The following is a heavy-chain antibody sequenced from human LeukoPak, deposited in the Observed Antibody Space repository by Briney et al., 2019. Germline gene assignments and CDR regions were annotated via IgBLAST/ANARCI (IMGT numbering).Heavy chain of an antibody. J-gene: IGHJ4*02. V-gene: IGHV1-69*02. CDR3: ARVSRYYGSGSYYFDY. Sequence: GASVKVSCKASGGTFSSYTISWARQAPGQGLEWMGRIIPILGIANYAQKFQGRVTITADKSTSTAYMELSSLRSEDTAVYYCARVSRYYGSGSYYFDYWGQGTLVTVSS. D-gene: IGHD3-10*01. CDR1: GGTFSSYT. CDR2: IIPILGIA.